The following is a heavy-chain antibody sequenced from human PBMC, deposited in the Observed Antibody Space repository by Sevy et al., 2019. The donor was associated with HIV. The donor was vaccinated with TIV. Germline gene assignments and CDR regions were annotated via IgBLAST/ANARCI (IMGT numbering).Heavy chain of an antibody. CDR1: GFNFDEYD. CDR3: ARDVHDYGDYYFDH. Sequence: GESLKISCAASGFNFDEYDMSWVRQAPGKGLEWVSGINWNGGSTGNADSVKGRFTISRDNAKNSLYLQMNSVTAEDTALYYCARDVHDYGDYYFDHWGQGTLVTVSS. D-gene: IGHD4-17*01. V-gene: IGHV3-20*04. CDR2: INWNGGST. J-gene: IGHJ4*02.